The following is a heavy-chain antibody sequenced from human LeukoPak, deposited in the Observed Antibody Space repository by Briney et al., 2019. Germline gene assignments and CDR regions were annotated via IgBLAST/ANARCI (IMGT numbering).Heavy chain of an antibody. D-gene: IGHD6-6*01. Sequence: PSQTLSLTCTVSGGSISSGGYYWSWIRQHPGKGLEWIGYIYYSGSTYYNPSLKSRVTVSVDTSKNQFSLKLSSVTAADTAVYYCARDSRLGGDYYYGMDVWGQGTTVTVSS. J-gene: IGHJ6*02. CDR2: IYYSGST. V-gene: IGHV4-31*03. CDR1: GGSISSGGYY. CDR3: ARDSRLGGDYYYGMDV.